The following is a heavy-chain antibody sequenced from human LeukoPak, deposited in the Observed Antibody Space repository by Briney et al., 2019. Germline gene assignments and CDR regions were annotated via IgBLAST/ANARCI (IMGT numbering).Heavy chain of an antibody. D-gene: IGHD1-1*01. CDR2: ISSSSGYI. CDR1: GFTFSGYS. J-gene: IGHJ6*03. CDR3: ARDLDGDYYYMDV. V-gene: IGHV3-21*01. Sequence: GGSLRLSCTASGFTFSGYSMNWVRQAPGKGLEWVSSISSSSGYIYYADSVKGRFTISRDNAKNSPYLQMNSLRAEDTAVYYCARDLDGDYYYMDVWGKGTTVTVSS.